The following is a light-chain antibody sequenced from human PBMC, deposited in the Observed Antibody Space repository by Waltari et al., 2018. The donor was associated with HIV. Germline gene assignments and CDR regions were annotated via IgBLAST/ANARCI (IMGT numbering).Light chain of an antibody. V-gene: IGLV2-14*01. CDR2: DVN. CDR1: SSDVGSYNY. J-gene: IGLJ1*01. Sequence: QSALTQPASVSGSPGQSISISCPGTSSDVGSYNYVSWYQQHQGQAPKLIIYDVNYRTSGISSRCSGSKSGNTASLTISGLQAEDEADYYCSSYTGSDTLLGVFGTGTKVTVL. CDR3: SSYTGSDTLLGV.